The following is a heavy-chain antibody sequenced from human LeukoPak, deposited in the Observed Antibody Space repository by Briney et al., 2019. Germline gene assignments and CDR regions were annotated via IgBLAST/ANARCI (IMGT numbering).Heavy chain of an antibody. J-gene: IGHJ4*02. CDR3: ARQYYEILTDPNYFDS. CDR1: GYSFTSYW. V-gene: IGHV5-51*01. CDR2: IYPDDSDT. Sequence: GESLKISCKGSGYSFTSYWIGWVRQMPGKGLEWMGIIYPDDSDTRYSPSFQGQVTISADKSISTAYLQWSSLKASDTAMYYCARQYYEILTDPNYFDSWGQGTLVTVSS. D-gene: IGHD3-9*01.